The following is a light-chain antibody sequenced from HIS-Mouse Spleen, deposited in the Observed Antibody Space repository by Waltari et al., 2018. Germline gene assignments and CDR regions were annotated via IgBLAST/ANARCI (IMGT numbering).Light chain of an antibody. CDR2: DVS. J-gene: IGLJ1*01. CDR1: STDVGGYNY. V-gene: IGLV2-14*03. CDR3: SSYTRSSTYV. Sequence: QSALTQPASVSGSPGQSITISCTGTSTDVGGYNYFSWYQQHPGKAPKLMVYDVSNRPSVVPNPYAGSKPGSTDSLAISGLQAEDEADYYCSSYTRSSTYVFGTGTKVTVL.